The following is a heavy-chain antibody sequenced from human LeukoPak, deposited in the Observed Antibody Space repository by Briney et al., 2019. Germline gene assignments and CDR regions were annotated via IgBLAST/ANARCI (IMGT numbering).Heavy chain of an antibody. J-gene: IGHJ4*02. CDR3: ARHPISPYGDSLNYFDY. D-gene: IGHD4-17*01. V-gene: IGHV4-4*09. CDR1: GGSISSYY. Sequence: SETLSLTCTVSGGSISSYYWSWIRQPPGKGLEWIGYIYTSGSTNYNPSLKSRVTISVDTSKNQFSLKLSSVTAADTAEYYCARHPISPYGDSLNYFDYWGQGTLVTVSS. CDR2: IYTSGST.